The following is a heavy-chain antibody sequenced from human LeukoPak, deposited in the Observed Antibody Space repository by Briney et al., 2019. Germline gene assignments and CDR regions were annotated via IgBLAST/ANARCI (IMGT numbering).Heavy chain of an antibody. CDR2: INPNSGGT. V-gene: IGHV1-2*06. J-gene: IGHJ4*02. CDR1: GYTFTGYY. Sequence: SVKVSCKASGYTFTGYYMHWVRQAPGQGLEWMGRINPNSGGTNYAQKFQGRVTMTRDTSISTAYMELSRLRSDDTAVYYCASYHDYGGNPDYWGQGTLVTVSS. D-gene: IGHD4-23*01. CDR3: ASYHDYGGNPDY.